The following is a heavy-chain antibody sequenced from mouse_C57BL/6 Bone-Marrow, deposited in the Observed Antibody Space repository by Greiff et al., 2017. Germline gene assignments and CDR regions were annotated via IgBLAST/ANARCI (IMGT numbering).Heavy chain of an antibody. CDR3: ARRAYYDYGEAMDY. V-gene: IGHV5-6*02. CDR1: GFTFSSYG. CDR2: ISSGGSYT. Sequence: EVMLVESGGDLVKPGGSLKLSCAASGFTFSSYGMSWVRQTPDKRLEWVATISSGGSYTYYPDSVKGRFTISRDNAKNTLYLQMSSLKSEDTAMYYCARRAYYDYGEAMDYWGQGTSVTVSS. D-gene: IGHD2-4*01. J-gene: IGHJ4*01.